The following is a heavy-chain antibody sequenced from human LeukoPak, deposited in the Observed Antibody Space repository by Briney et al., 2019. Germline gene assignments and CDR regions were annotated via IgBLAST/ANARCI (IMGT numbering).Heavy chain of an antibody. Sequence: PGGSLRLSCAASGFTFSTYSMNWVRQAPGKGLEWVSYVSSSSSTVYYADSVKGRFTISRDNAKNSLYLQMNSLRDENTAVYYCARERLAAAGRYYFDYWGQGTLVTVSS. CDR1: GFTFSTYS. D-gene: IGHD6-13*01. V-gene: IGHV3-48*02. CDR3: ARERLAAAGRYYFDY. CDR2: VSSSSSTV. J-gene: IGHJ4*02.